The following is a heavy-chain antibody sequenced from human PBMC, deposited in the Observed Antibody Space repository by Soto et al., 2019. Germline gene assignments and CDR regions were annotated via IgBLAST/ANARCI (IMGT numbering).Heavy chain of an antibody. J-gene: IGHJ4*02. CDR3: NTGEGNYFDS. V-gene: IGHV3-15*07. CDR1: GFTFSDAW. D-gene: IGHD3-10*01. Sequence: EVQLVESGGALVKPGGSLRLSCAASGFTFSDAWMHWVRQAPGKGLEWVGRIKSKTHGETTDYAAPVKARFTNARDDSKNTVYLQMNSLKTEYTGVYYCNTGEGNYFDSWGPGTLVTASS. CDR2: IKSKTHGETT.